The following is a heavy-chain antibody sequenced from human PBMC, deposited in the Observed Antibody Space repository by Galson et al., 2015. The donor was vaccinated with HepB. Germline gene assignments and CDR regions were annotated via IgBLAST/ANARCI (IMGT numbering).Heavy chain of an antibody. CDR1: GGSISSYY. J-gene: IGHJ4*02. D-gene: IGHD4-17*01. V-gene: IGHV4-59*08. CDR2: IYYSGST. Sequence: LSLTCTVSGGSISSYYWSWIRQPPGKGLEWIGYIYYSGSTNYNPSLKSRVTISVDTSKNQFSLKLSSVTAADTAVYYCARMTTVTSFDYWGQGTLVTVSS. CDR3: ARMTTVTSFDY.